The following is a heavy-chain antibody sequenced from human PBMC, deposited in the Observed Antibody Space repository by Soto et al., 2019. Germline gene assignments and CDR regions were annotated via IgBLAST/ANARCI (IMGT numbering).Heavy chain of an antibody. CDR3: ARGDFDSSANYYEGWFDP. V-gene: IGHV1-2*02. D-gene: IGHD3-22*01. CDR1: GYTFTGYY. CDR2: INPNSGGT. Sequence: ASVKVSCRASGYTFTGYYMHWLRQAPGQGLEWMGWINPNSGGTKYAQKFQGRVTMTNDTSISTAYMELSRLGSDDTAVYYCARGDFDSSANYYEGWFDPCGQGTLVPFSP. J-gene: IGHJ5*02.